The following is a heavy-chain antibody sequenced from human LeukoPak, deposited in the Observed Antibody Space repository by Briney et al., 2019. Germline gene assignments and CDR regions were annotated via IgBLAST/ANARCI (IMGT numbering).Heavy chain of an antibody. Sequence: PGGSLRLSCAASGFTFNNYAMTWVRQAPGKGLEWVSAISGSGGTTLYADSVKGRFTISRDNSKSTLYLQMNSLRAEDTAVYYCARDLPHNCGGDCPWVYWGQGTLVTVSS. V-gene: IGHV3-23*01. D-gene: IGHD2-21*02. CDR1: GFTFNNYA. J-gene: IGHJ4*02. CDR3: ARDLPHNCGGDCPWVY. CDR2: ISGSGGTT.